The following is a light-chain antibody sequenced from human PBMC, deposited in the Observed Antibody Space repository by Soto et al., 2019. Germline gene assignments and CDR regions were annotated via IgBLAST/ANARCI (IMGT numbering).Light chain of an antibody. CDR2: GAS. V-gene: IGKV3-20*01. CDR3: QQYATSPRT. Sequence: EIVLTQSPGTLSLSPGERATVSCRASQFVSSSYLAWFQQKPGQAPSLLIYGASTRATGIPDRFSGSGSGTDFTLTISRLGPEDFAVYYCQQYATSPRTFGQGTKVDIK. J-gene: IGKJ1*01. CDR1: QFVSSSY.